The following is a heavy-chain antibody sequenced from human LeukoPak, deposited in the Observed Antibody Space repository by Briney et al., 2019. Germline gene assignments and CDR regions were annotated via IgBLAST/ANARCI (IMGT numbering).Heavy chain of an antibody. CDR2: IYPGDSDT. CDR1: GYSFTSYW. Sequence: GESLKISCKGSGYSFTSYWIGWVRQMPGKGLEWMGIIYPGDSDTRYSPSFQGQVTISADKSISTAYLQWSSLKASDTAMYYCARRHYYGSGSYHVSYSFDYWGQGTLVTVSS. V-gene: IGHV5-51*01. D-gene: IGHD3-10*01. J-gene: IGHJ4*02. CDR3: ARRHYYGSGSYHVSYSFDY.